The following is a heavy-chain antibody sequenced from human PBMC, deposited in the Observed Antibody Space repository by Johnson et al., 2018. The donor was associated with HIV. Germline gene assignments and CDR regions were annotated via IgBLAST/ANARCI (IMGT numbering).Heavy chain of an antibody. Sequence: QLVESGGGVVQPGRSLRLSCAASGFTFSSYWMSWVRQAPGKGLEWVANIKQDGSEKYYVDSVKGRFTISRDNAKNSLFLQMNSLRAEDTAVYYCVRDSVVANISRDWGQGTKVTVSS. V-gene: IGHV3-7*01. CDR1: GFTFSSYW. J-gene: IGHJ3*01. D-gene: IGHD2-15*01. CDR3: VRDSVVANISRD. CDR2: IKQDGSEK.